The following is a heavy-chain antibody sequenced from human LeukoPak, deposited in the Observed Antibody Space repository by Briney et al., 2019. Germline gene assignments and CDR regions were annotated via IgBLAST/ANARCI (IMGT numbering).Heavy chain of an antibody. D-gene: IGHD3-22*01. CDR1: GFNVRTTY. CDR3: TRSGYRHPYHFDS. V-gene: IGHV3-53*01. Sequence: GGSLRLSCAASGFNVRTTYMSWVRQAPGKGLEWVSVLYTGGGTDHADSVKGRFIVSRDNSKNTLSLQMNSLRAEDTAIYYCTRSGYRHPYHFDSWGQGTLVIVSS. CDR2: LYTGGGT. J-gene: IGHJ4*02.